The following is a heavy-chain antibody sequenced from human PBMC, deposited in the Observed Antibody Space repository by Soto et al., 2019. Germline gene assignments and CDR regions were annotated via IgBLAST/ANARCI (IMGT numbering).Heavy chain of an antibody. CDR3: ARHRWDQLCLD. CDR2: IYYSGST. CDR1: GGSISSSSYY. J-gene: IGHJ4*02. D-gene: IGHD1-26*01. V-gene: IGHV4-39*01. Sequence: QLQLQESGPGLVKPSETLSLTCTVSGGSISSSSYYWGWIRQPPGKGLEGIGSIYYSGSTYYNPSLKSRVAISVDTSKNRSALKLSSVTAADTAVYYCARHRWDQLCLDWGQGTLVTVSS.